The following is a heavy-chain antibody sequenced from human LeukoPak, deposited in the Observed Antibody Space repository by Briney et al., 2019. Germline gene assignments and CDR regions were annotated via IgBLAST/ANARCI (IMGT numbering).Heavy chain of an antibody. D-gene: IGHD3-3*01. V-gene: IGHV3-11*01. J-gene: IGHJ4*02. CDR1: GFTFSDYY. CDR2: ISSSGSSI. Sequence: GGSLRLSCAASGFTFSDYYMSWIRQAPGKGLEWISYISSSGSSIYYADSVKGRFTISRDNAKNSLYLQMNSLRAEDTAVYYCARSLRFLEWLKNFDYWGQGTLVTVSS. CDR3: ARSLRFLEWLKNFDY.